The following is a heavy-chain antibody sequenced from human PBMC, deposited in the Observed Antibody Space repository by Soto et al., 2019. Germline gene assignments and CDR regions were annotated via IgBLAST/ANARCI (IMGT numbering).Heavy chain of an antibody. D-gene: IGHD2-2*01. J-gene: IGHJ3*01. CDR2: ISSGGSAI. CDR1: GFTFSDHY. CDR3: ARVKECSSTSCYARDAFDV. V-gene: IGHV3-11*01. Sequence: QVQLVESGGGLVKPGGSLRLSCAASGFTFSDHYMSWIRQAPRKGLEWVSYISSGGSAIYYADSVKGRFTISRDNAKNSLYLQMNSLRAEDTAVYYCARVKECSSTSCYARDAFDVWGQGTMVTVYS.